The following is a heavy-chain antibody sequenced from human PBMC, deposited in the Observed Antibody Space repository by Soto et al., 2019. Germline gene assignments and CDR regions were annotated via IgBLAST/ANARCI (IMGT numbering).Heavy chain of an antibody. CDR3: AREDSSSSGFDY. J-gene: IGHJ4*02. D-gene: IGHD6-6*01. CDR1: GGTFSSYA. V-gene: IGHV1-69*13. Sequence: SVKVSCKASGGTFSSYAISWVRQAPGQGLEWMGGIIPIFGTANYAQKFQGRVTITADESTSTAYMELSSLRSEDTAVYYCAREDSSSSGFDYWGQGTLVTVFS. CDR2: IIPIFGTA.